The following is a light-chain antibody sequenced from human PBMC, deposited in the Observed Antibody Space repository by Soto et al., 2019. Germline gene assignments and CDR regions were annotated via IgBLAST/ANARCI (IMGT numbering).Light chain of an antibody. J-gene: IGKJ4*01. CDR3: QQLKVAPFT. V-gene: IGKV1-9*01. Sequence: IQLTQSPSSLSASVGDRVTITCRASQGISSYLAWYQKKPGKAPKLLIYAASTVQSGVPSRFSGSGSGKDFTLTISRLQPEDFATYYCQQLKVAPFTFGGGTKVDIK. CDR1: QGISSY. CDR2: AAS.